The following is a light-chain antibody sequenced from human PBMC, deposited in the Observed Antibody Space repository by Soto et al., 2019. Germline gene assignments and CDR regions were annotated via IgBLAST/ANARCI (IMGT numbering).Light chain of an antibody. CDR1: QSISNNH. J-gene: IGKJ4*01. V-gene: IGKV3-20*01. Sequence: EIVLTQSPGTLSLSPGERVTLSCRASQSISNNHLAWYQQKPGQAPRLLIHGTSNGATGIPDRFSGSGSGTDFTLTFSRLEPEDFAVYYCEYYGTSITFGGGTKVEIK. CDR3: EYYGTSIT. CDR2: GTS.